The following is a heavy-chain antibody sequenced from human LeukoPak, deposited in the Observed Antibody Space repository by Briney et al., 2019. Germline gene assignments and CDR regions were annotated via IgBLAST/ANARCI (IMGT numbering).Heavy chain of an antibody. Sequence: SQTLSLTCTVSGGSISSYYWSWIRQPPGKGLEWIGYIYYSGSTNYNPSLKSRVTISVDTSKNQFSLKLSSVTAADTAVYYCARIDYYGSGSYYISGDCWFDPWGQGTLVTVSS. CDR3: ARIDYYGSGSYYISGDCWFDP. J-gene: IGHJ5*02. D-gene: IGHD3-10*01. CDR1: GGSISSYY. V-gene: IGHV4-59*08. CDR2: IYYSGST.